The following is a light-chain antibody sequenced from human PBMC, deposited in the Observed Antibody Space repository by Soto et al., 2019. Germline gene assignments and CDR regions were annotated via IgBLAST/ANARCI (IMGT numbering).Light chain of an antibody. V-gene: IGLV2-14*01. CDR1: NNDVGGFQY. CDR3: TSYTTSTTRV. J-gene: IGLJ3*02. Sequence: QSALTQPASVSGSPGQSITISCIGTNNDVGGFQYVSWYQHRPGNAPKLMIYEVSNRPSGVSYRFSGSKSGNTASLTISGLQAEDEADYYCTSYTTSTTRVFGGGTRVTVL. CDR2: EVS.